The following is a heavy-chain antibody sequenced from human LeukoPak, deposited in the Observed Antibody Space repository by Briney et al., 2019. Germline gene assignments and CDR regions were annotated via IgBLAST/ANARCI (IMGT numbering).Heavy chain of an antibody. CDR2: IYTSWST. CDR1: VGSISSYY. Sequence: SETLSLTCSVSVGSISSYYWSWLRQPAGKGLEWIGRIYTSWSTNYNPSFKSRVTMSVDTSKNQFSLKLSSLTAADTAVYYRARGNKGYSSSWQTPWGSGYNWFDPWGQGTLVTVSS. V-gene: IGHV4-4*07. CDR3: ARGNKGYSSSWQTPWGSGYNWFDP. J-gene: IGHJ5*02. D-gene: IGHD6-13*01.